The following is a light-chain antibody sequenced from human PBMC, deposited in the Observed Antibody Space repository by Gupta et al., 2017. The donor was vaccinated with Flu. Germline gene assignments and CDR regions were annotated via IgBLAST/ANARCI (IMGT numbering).Light chain of an antibody. CDR2: GAS. V-gene: IGKV3-20*01. Sequence: EIVLTQSPGTLSLSPGERATLSCRASQSVSSSYLAWYQQKPGQAPRLLIHGASSRATGIPDRFSGSGSGTDFTLTISRLEPEDFAVYYCQQYGSSPLATFGPGTKVDIK. CDR1: QSVSSSY. J-gene: IGKJ3*01. CDR3: QQYGSSPLAT.